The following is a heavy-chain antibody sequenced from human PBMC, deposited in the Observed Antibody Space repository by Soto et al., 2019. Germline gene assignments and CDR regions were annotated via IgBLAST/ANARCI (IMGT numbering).Heavy chain of an antibody. J-gene: IGHJ5*02. CDR1: GTSISSTFW. CDR3: ARDYYDSSDYTTNWFDP. Sequence: SETLSLTCAVSGTSISSTFWWAWVRQSPGKGLEWIGEIYHTGITKYNPSLKSRVSMSVDKSNNQFSLKLTSVTAADTAVYYCARDYYDSSDYTTNWFDPWGQGTLVTVSS. CDR2: IYHTGIT. V-gene: IGHV4-4*02. D-gene: IGHD3-22*01.